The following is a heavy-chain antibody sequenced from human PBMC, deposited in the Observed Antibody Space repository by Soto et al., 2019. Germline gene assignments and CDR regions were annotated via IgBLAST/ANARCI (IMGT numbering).Heavy chain of an antibody. Sequence: QVQLLQSGAEVKKPGASVTVSCKASGYTFTSYGITWVRQAPGQGLEWMGWIGAYNGNTNYAQKLQGRVTMTTDTSTSTVYMELRSLRSADTAVYYCAGYSSSWDSFDYWGQGTLVTVSS. CDR3: AGYSSSWDSFDY. V-gene: IGHV1-18*01. CDR1: GYTFTSYG. D-gene: IGHD6-13*01. CDR2: IGAYNGNT. J-gene: IGHJ4*02.